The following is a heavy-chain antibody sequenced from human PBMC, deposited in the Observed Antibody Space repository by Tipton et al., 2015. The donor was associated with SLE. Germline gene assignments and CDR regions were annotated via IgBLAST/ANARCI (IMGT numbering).Heavy chain of an antibody. CDR3: AKDLSGSPDY. CDR1: GFTFSSYS. V-gene: IGHV3-21*01. CDR2: ISSSSSYI. D-gene: IGHD6-25*01. Sequence: GSLRLSCAASGFTFSSYSMNWVRQAPGKGLEWVSSISSSSSYIYYADSVKGRFTISRDNSKNTLYLQMNSLRAEDTAVYYCAKDLSGSPDYWGQGTLVTVSS. J-gene: IGHJ4*02.